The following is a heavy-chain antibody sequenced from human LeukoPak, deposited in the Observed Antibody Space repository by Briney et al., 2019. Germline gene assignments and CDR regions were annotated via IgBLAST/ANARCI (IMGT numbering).Heavy chain of an antibody. Sequence: GGSLRLSCAASGFTFSSYGMHWVRQAPVKGLEWVAVIWYDGSNKYYADSVKGRFTISRDNSKNTLYLQMNSLRAEDTAVYYCARGSYVAADGRDAFDIWGQGTMVTVSS. CDR1: GFTFSSYG. D-gene: IGHD6-13*01. V-gene: IGHV3-33*01. CDR2: IWYDGSNK. CDR3: ARGSYVAADGRDAFDI. J-gene: IGHJ3*02.